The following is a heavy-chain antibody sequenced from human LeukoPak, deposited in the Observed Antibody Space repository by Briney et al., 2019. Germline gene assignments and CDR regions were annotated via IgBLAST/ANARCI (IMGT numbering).Heavy chain of an antibody. CDR1: RFTFSSYD. CDR3: AKAKYRGYSYGSGDY. V-gene: IGHV3-30*18. D-gene: IGHD5-18*01. Sequence: PGGSLRLSCAASRFTFSSYDMHWVRQAPGKGLEWVAAISYDGSNKYYADSVKGRFTISRDNSKNTLYLQMNSLRVEDTAVYYCAKAKYRGYSYGSGDYWGQGPLVTVSS. CDR2: ISYDGSNK. J-gene: IGHJ4*02.